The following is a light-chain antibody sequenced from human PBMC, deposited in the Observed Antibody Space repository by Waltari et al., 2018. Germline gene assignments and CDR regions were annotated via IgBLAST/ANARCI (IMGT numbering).Light chain of an antibody. CDR1: QSIGSH. CDR3: QQYHNWPRGM. Sequence: EIVMTQCPVTLSVSPGERVTLSWRASQSIGSHLSWYQQKPGQPPRLLIYGASTRASGIPARFSGSGSETDFTLTISSLQSEDSALYYCQQYHNWPRGMFGQGTKVEFK. J-gene: IGKJ1*01. V-gene: IGKV3-15*01. CDR2: GAS.